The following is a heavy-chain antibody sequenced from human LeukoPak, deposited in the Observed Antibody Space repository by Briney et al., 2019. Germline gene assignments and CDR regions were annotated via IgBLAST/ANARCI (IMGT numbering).Heavy chain of an antibody. Sequence: GGSLRLSCAASGFTFNIYSMSWVLQAPGRGLEWVSAITDSGGSTYYADSVKGRFTISRDNSKNTLFLQMTSLRAEDTALYYCAKISGYFDYWGRGTLVTVSS. CDR3: AKISGYFDY. V-gene: IGHV3-23*01. D-gene: IGHD3-10*01. CDR2: ITDSGGST. CDR1: GFTFNIYS. J-gene: IGHJ4*02.